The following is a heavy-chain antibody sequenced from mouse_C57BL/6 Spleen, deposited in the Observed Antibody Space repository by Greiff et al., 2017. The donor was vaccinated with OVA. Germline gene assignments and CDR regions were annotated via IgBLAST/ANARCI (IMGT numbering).Heavy chain of an antibody. CDR2: IYPGSGST. CDR1: GYTFTSYW. V-gene: IGHV1-55*01. CDR3: ARGRVYYYDFDY. D-gene: IGHD1-1*01. J-gene: IGHJ2*01. Sequence: QVQLQQPGAELVMPGASVKMSCKASGYTFTSYWITWVKQRPGQGLEWIGDIYPGSGSTNYNEKFKSKATLTVDTSSSTAYMQLSSLTSEDSAVYYCARGRVYYYDFDYWGQGTTLTVSS.